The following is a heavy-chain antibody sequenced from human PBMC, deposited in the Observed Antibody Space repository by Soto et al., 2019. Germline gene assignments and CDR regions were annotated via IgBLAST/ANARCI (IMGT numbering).Heavy chain of an antibody. V-gene: IGHV3-23*01. D-gene: IGHD2-15*01. CDR2: IIGSGGST. CDR3: AKVVVASISFFDY. CDR1: GFTFSSYA. J-gene: IGHJ4*02. Sequence: EVQLLESGGGLVQPGGSLRLSCAASGFTFSSYAMSWVRQAPGKGLEWVSVIIGSGGSTYYGDSVKGRFTISRDNSKNTLFRQMNSLRADDTAVYYCAKVVVASISFFDYWGQGTLVTVSS.